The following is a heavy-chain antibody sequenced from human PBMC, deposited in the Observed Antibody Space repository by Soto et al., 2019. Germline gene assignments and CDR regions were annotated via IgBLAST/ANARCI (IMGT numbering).Heavy chain of an antibody. CDR3: ATAEVDY. V-gene: IGHV3-74*01. Sequence: PGGSLRLSCAASGFTFGNYWMHWVRQAPGKGLEWVSRMNSDGSTTNYADSVKGRFTVSRDNAKNTLYLQMNSLRAEDTAVYYCATAEVDYWGPGTLVTVSS. J-gene: IGHJ4*02. CDR1: GFTFGNYW. CDR2: MNSDGSTT.